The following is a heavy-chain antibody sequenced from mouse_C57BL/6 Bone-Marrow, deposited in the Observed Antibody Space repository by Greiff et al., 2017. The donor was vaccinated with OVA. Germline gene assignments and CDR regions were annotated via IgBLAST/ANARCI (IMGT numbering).Heavy chain of an antibody. V-gene: IGHV3-6*01. Sequence: EVQLVESGPGLVKPSQSLSLTCSVTGYSITSGYYWNWIRQFPGNKLEWMGYISYDGSNNYNPSLKNRISITRDTSKNQFFLKLNSVTTEDTATYYCARKLGHLMDYWGQGTSVTVSS. CDR1: GYSITSGYY. CDR2: ISYDGSN. D-gene: IGHD4-1*01. CDR3: ARKLGHLMDY. J-gene: IGHJ4*01.